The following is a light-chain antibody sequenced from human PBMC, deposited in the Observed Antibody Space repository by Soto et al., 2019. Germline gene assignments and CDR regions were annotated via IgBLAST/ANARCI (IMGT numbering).Light chain of an antibody. J-gene: IGLJ1*01. CDR2: EGS. CDR3: CSYAGSTTYV. Sequence: QSPLTHPGSVSGSPGQSITISCTGTSSEVGSYDLVSWYQHHPGKAPKLIIYEGSERPSGVSIRFSGSKSGNRASLRISGLQAEDEADYYCCSYAGSTTYVFGTGNKVTVL. V-gene: IGLV2-23*01. CDR1: SSEVGSYDL.